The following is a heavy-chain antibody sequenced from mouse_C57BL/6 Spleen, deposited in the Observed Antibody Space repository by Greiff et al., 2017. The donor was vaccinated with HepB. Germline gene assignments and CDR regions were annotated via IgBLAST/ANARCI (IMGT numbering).Heavy chain of an antibody. J-gene: IGHJ3*01. D-gene: IGHD3-2*02. V-gene: IGHV1-74*01. Sequence: QVQLQQPGAELVKPGASVKVSCKASGYTFTSYWMHWVKQRPGQGLEWIGRIHPSDSDTNYNQKFEGKATLTVDKSSSTAYMQLSSLTSEDSAVYYCEMPAQATWFAYWGQGTLVTVSA. CDR1: GYTFTSYW. CDR2: IHPSDSDT. CDR3: EMPAQATWFAY.